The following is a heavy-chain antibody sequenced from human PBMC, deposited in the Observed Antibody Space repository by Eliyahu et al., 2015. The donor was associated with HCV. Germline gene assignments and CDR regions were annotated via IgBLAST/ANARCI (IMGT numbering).Heavy chain of an antibody. CDR1: QFTFSSYA. Sequence: EVQLLESGGGLVQPGGSLRLSCAASQFTFSSYAMSWVRQAPGKGLGWVSGISGSGGNTYYADSVKGRFTISRDNSKNTLYLQMNSLRAEDTAVYYCAKGQWLGTYLVDYWGQGTLVTVSS. J-gene: IGHJ4*02. V-gene: IGHV3-23*01. CDR2: ISGSGGNT. D-gene: IGHD6-19*01. CDR3: AKGQWLGTYLVDY.